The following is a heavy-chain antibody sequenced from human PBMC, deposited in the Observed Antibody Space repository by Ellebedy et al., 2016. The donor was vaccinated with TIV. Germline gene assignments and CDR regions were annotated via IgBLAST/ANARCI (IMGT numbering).Heavy chain of an antibody. J-gene: IGHJ4*02. CDR1: GFTFSSWA. D-gene: IGHD2-2*02. V-gene: IGHV3-23*01. CDR3: AKDRLRLLYD. Sequence: GGSLRLSXKASGFTFSSWAMSWVRQAPGKGLEWVSAISGSGDSTQYADSVKGRFTISRDNSKNTLYLQINSLRAEDTAVYYCAKDRLRLLYDWGQGTLVTVAS. CDR2: ISGSGDST.